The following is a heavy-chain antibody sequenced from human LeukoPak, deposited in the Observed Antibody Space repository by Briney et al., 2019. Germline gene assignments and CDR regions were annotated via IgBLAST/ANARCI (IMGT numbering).Heavy chain of an antibody. CDR2: ISSSSSYI. CDR3: AREWSHYYDSSGYSRGYFDY. V-gene: IGHV3-21*01. Sequence: GGSLRLSCAASGFTFSSYSMNWVRQAPGKGLEWVSSISSSSSYIYYADSVKGRFTISSDNAKNSLYLQMNSLRAEDTAVYYCAREWSHYYDSSGYSRGYFDYWGQGTLVTVSS. CDR1: GFTFSSYS. D-gene: IGHD3-22*01. J-gene: IGHJ4*02.